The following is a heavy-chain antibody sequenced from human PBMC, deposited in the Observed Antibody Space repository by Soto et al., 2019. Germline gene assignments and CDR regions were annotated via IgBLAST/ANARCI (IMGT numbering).Heavy chain of an antibody. CDR3: ARDWGVDTAMVNGMDV. CDR1: GYTFTSYY. CDR2: INPSGGST. J-gene: IGHJ6*02. V-gene: IGHV1-46*01. D-gene: IGHD5-18*01. Sequence: QVQLVQSGAEVKKPGASVKVSCKASGYTFTSYYMHWVRQAPGQGLEWMGIINPSGGSTSYAQKFQGRVTMTRDTSTSTVSMELSSLRCEETAVYYCARDWGVDTAMVNGMDVWGQGTTVTVSS.